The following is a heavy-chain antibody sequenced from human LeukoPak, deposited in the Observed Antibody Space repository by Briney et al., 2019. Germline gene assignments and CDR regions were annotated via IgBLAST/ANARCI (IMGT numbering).Heavy chain of an antibody. Sequence: ASVKVSCKASGGTFSSYGISWVRQAPGQGLEWMGWISAYNGNTNYAQKLQGRVTMTTDTSTSTAYMELRSLRSDDTAVYYCARVRIAVAGTSGQADYWGQGTLVTVSS. V-gene: IGHV1-18*01. D-gene: IGHD6-19*01. J-gene: IGHJ4*02. CDR2: ISAYNGNT. CDR1: GGTFSSYG. CDR3: ARVRIAVAGTSGQADY.